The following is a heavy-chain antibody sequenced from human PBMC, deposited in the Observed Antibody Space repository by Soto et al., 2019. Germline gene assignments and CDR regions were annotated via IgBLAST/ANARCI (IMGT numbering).Heavy chain of an antibody. CDR2: ISAYNGNT. D-gene: IGHD3-22*01. CDR3: ASRPYYYDSSGYYYARDY. J-gene: IGHJ4*02. V-gene: IGHV1-18*01. CDR1: GYTFTSYG. Sequence: ASVKVSCKASGYTFTSYGISWVRQAPGQGLEWMGWISAYNGNTNYAQKLQGRVTMTTDTSTSTAYMELSSLRSEDTAVYYCASRPYYYDSSGYYYARDYWGQGTLVTVSS.